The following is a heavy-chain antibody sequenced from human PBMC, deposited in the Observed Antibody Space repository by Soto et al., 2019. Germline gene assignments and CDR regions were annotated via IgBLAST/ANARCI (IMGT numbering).Heavy chain of an antibody. CDR3: ARGPGGPDGPGDY. CDR2: LNAGNGNT. Sequence: QVQLVQSGAEVKKPGASVKVSCKASGYTFTSYAMHWVRQAPGQRLEWMGWLNAGNGNTQYSQKFQGRVTITRDTSASTAYMELSSLRSEDTAVYYCARGPGGPDGPGDYWGQGTLVTVSS. J-gene: IGHJ4*02. D-gene: IGHD2-15*01. CDR1: GYTFTSYA. V-gene: IGHV1-3*01.